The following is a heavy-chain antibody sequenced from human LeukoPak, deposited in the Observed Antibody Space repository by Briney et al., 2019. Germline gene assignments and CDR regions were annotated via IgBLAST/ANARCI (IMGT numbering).Heavy chain of an antibody. Sequence: SETLSLTCTVSGGSISSSYYYWGWIRQPPGKGLEWIGSIYYSGSTYYNPSLKSRDTISVDTSKNQFSLKLRSVTAADTAVYYCARDRRGIYYETFDYWGQGTLVTVSS. CDR3: ARDRRGIYYETFDY. CDR2: IYYSGST. D-gene: IGHD3-22*01. V-gene: IGHV4-39*02. CDR1: GGSISSSYYY. J-gene: IGHJ4*02.